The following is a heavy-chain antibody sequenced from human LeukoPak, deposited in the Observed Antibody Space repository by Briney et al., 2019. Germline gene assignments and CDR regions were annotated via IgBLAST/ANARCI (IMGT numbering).Heavy chain of an antibody. CDR1: GVPIGRYF. CDR3: ARLSIGDDILSGPWINWYFDI. V-gene: IGHV4-59*08. J-gene: IGHJ2*01. CDR2: ICYSGNT. D-gene: IGHD3-9*01. Sequence: SETLSLTCTVSGVPIGRYFWTWIRQSPGKALAWLGYICYSGNTNANPSLNSRISISVDRSKNQFSLKLISMTAADTAVYYCARLSIGDDILSGPWINWYFDIWGRGTLVTVS.